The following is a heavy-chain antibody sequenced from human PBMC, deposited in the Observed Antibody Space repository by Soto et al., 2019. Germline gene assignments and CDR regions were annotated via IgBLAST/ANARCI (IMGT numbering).Heavy chain of an antibody. V-gene: IGHV5-51*01. CDR3: ARSLAVVVAATLEGIDWFDP. D-gene: IGHD2-15*01. J-gene: IGHJ5*02. Sequence: GESLKISCKGSGYSFTSYWIGWVRQMPGKGLEWMGIIYPGDSDTRYSPSFQGQVTISADKSISTAYLQWSSLKASDTAMYYCARSLAVVVAATLEGIDWFDPWGQGTLVTVSS. CDR1: GYSFTSYW. CDR2: IYPGDSDT.